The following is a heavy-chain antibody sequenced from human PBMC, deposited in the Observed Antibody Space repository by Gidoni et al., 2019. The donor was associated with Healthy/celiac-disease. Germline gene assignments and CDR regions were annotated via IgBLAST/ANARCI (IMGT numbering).Heavy chain of an antibody. V-gene: IGHV1-18*01. Sequence: QVQLVQSGAEVQKPGASVKVSCKASGYTFTSYGISWVRQAPGQGLEWMGWIRAYNGNTNYAQKLQGRVTMTTDTSTSTAYMELRSLRSDDTAVYYCARVETYYYDSSWGCWGQGTLVTVSS. CDR1: GYTFTSYG. J-gene: IGHJ4*02. CDR2: IRAYNGNT. CDR3: ARVETYYYDSSWGC. D-gene: IGHD3-22*01.